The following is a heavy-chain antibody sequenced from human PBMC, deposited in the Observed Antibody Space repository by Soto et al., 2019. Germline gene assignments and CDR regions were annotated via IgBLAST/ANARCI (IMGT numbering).Heavy chain of an antibody. Sequence: QVVESGGGLVKPGQSLRLSCAGSGFTFRDYAVAWFRQTPGKGLECIGFIRSERYGGTADYAASVRGRFLISRDDYTGVAYLQMDSLRSGDTGVYHCTLIPRNGRGAPFALWGQGTLVTVAS. CDR1: GFTFRDYA. J-gene: IGHJ4*02. CDR2: IRSERYGGTA. D-gene: IGHD2-15*01. V-gene: IGHV3-49*05. CDR3: TLIPRNGRGAPFAL.